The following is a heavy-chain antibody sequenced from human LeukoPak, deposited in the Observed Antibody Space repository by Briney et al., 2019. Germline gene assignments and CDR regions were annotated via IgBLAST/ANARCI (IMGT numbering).Heavy chain of an antibody. D-gene: IGHD3-16*01. J-gene: IGHJ5*02. CDR2: MYYSGST. Sequence: PSETLSLTCTVSGGSISSGGFYRSWIRQYPGKGLEWIGTMYYSGSTYYNPSLKSRVNILVDASKNQCSLKLSSVTAADTAVYYCARVSYVVWWFDPWGQGTLVTVSS. CDR3: ARVSYVVWWFDP. CDR1: GGSISSGGFY. V-gene: IGHV4-31*03.